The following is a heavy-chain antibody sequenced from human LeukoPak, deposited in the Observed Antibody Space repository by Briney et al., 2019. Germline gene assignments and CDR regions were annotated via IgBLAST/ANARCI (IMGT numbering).Heavy chain of an antibody. CDR1: GFTFSNYW. J-gene: IGHJ6*02. V-gene: IGHV3-7*01. CDR3: ARSLDV. CDR2: IKQDGSEI. Sequence: GGSLRLSCTASGFTFSNYWMHWVRQAPGKGLEWVANIKQDGSEIYYVGSVKGRFTISRDNAKNSLCLQMNSLRAEDTAVYYCARSLDVWGQGTTVTVSS.